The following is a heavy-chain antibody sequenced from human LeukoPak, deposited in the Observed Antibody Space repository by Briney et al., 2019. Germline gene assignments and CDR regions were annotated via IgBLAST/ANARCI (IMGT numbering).Heavy chain of an antibody. CDR2: ISWNSGNI. D-gene: IGHD2-2*01. J-gene: IGHJ4*02. V-gene: IGHV3-9*01. CDR3: ASTDFDY. Sequence: GGSLRLSCAASGFTFDDYAMHWVRQAPGKGLEWVSGISWNSGNIGYADSVKGRFTISRDNARNSLYLQMNSLRAEDTAVYYCASTDFDYWGQGTLVTVSS. CDR1: GFTFDDYA.